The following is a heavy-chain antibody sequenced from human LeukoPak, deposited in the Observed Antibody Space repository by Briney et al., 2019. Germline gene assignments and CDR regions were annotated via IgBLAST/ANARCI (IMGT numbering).Heavy chain of an antibody. D-gene: IGHD3-22*01. CDR3: ARGDLYDSSGYNKVPFDY. CDR1: GGSFSGYY. CDR2: INHSGST. J-gene: IGHJ4*02. V-gene: IGHV4-34*01. Sequence: NPSETLSLTCAVYGGSFSGYYWSWIRQPPGKGLEWIGEINHSGSTNYNPSLKSRVTISVDTSKNQFSLKLSSVTAADTAVYYCARGDLYDSSGYNKVPFDYWGQGTLVTVPS.